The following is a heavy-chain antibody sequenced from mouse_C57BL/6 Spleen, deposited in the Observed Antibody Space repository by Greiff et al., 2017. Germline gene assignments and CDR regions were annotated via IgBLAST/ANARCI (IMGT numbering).Heavy chain of an antibody. CDR1: GYTFTSYW. V-gene: IGHV1-5*01. Sequence: VQLKQSGTVLARPGASVKMSCKTSGYTFTSYWMHWVKQRPGQGLEWIGAIYPGNSDTSYNQKFKGKAKLTAVTSASTAYMELSSLTNEDSAVYYCTRLDDYDEAWFAYWGQGTLVTVSA. CDR2: IYPGNSDT. J-gene: IGHJ3*01. D-gene: IGHD2-4*01. CDR3: TRLDDYDEAWFAY.